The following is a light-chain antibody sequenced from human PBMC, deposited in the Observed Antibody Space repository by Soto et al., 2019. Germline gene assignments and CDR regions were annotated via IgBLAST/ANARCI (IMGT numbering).Light chain of an antibody. CDR1: RTDVDGYDY. V-gene: IGLV2-14*03. J-gene: IGLJ1*01. Sequence: QSVLTQPASVSGSPGQSIAISCTGVRTDVDGYDYVSWYQQHPGQAPQLIIYDVYNWPSGVSHRFSGSKSGDTASLTISGLQAEDEADYYCTSYTSSTPFYVFGTGT. CDR2: DVY. CDR3: TSYTSSTPFYV.